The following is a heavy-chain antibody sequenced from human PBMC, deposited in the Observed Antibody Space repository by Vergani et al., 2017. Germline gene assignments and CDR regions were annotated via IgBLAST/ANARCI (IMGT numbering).Heavy chain of an antibody. CDR2: ISAYNGNT. Sequence: QVQLVQSGAEVKKPGASVKVSCKASGYTFTSYGISWVRQATGQGLEWMGWISAYNGNTNYAQKLQGRVNMTTETSTSTAYMELRSLRSDDTAVYYCARVSGRYYYGMDVWGQGTTVTVSS. CDR1: GYTFTSYG. CDR3: ARVSGRYYYGMDV. J-gene: IGHJ6*02. V-gene: IGHV1-18*01.